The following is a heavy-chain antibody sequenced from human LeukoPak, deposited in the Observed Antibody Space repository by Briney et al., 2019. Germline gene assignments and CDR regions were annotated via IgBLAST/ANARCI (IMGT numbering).Heavy chain of an antibody. J-gene: IGHJ4*02. D-gene: IGHD5-12*01. CDR1: GGSITKYY. CDR2: ISYSGST. Sequence: SETLSLTCTVSGGSITKYYWSWIRQPPGKGLEWIGYISYSGSTNYSPSLKSRVTISVDTSKKQFSLNLNSVTAADTAIYYCARGARGYPDDNFDYWGQGTLVTVS. V-gene: IGHV4-59*01. CDR3: ARGARGYPDDNFDY.